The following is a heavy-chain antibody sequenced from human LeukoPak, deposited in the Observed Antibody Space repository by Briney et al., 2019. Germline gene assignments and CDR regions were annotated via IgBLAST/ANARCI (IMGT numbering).Heavy chain of an antibody. Sequence: GGSLRLSCAASGFTVSSNYKSWVRQAPGRGLEWVSVIYSGGSTYYADSVKGRFTISRDNAKNSLYLQMNSLRAEDTAVYYCARPGRLAAAVGWYFDLWGRGTLVTVSS. V-gene: IGHV3-66*04. D-gene: IGHD6-13*01. CDR3: ARPGRLAAAVGWYFDL. CDR2: IYSGGST. J-gene: IGHJ2*01. CDR1: GFTVSSNY.